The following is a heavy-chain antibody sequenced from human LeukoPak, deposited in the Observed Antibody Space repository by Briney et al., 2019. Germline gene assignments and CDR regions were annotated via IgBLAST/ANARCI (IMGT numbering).Heavy chain of an antibody. D-gene: IGHD2-15*01. CDR1: GFTFSSYA. V-gene: IGHV3-64*01. CDR3: ARAVIGYCSGGSCSPHFDY. CDR2: ISSNGGST. Sequence: GGSLRLSCAASGFTFSSYAMHWVRQAPGKGLEYVSAISSNGGSTYRANSVKGRFTISRDNSKNTLYLQMGSLRAEDMAVYYCARAVIGYCSGGSCSPHFDYWGQGTLVTVSS. J-gene: IGHJ4*02.